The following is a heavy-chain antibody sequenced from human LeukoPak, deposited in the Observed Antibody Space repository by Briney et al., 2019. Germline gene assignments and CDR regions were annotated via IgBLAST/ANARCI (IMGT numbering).Heavy chain of an antibody. Sequence: SVKVSCKASGGTFSSYAISWVRQAPGQGLEWMGGIIPIFGTANYAQKFQGRVTITADESTSTAYMELSSLRSEDTAVYYCARDLRTHYYGSGSYKDWGQGTLVTVSS. J-gene: IGHJ4*02. D-gene: IGHD3-10*01. CDR3: ARDLRTHYYGSGSYKD. CDR1: GGTFSSYA. CDR2: IIPIFGTA. V-gene: IGHV1-69*13.